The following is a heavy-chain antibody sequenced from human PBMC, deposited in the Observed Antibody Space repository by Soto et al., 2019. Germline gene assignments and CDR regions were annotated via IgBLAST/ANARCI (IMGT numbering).Heavy chain of an antibody. J-gene: IGHJ5*02. CDR3: ARGRWHDILTGNWFDP. Sequence: SKTLSLSCAVSGYSISSGYYCGLIRHPPGKGLEWIGSIYHSGSTYYNPSLKSRVTISVDTSKNQFSLKLSSVTAADTAVYYCARGRWHDILTGNWFDPWGQGTLVTVSS. CDR1: GYSISSGYY. D-gene: IGHD3-9*01. CDR2: IYHSGST. V-gene: IGHV4-38-2*01.